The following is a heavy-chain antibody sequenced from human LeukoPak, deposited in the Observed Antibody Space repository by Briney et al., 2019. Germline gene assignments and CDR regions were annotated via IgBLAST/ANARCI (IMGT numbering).Heavy chain of an antibody. J-gene: IGHJ5*02. CDR3: AREVPCSSTSCYAMGWFDP. D-gene: IGHD2-2*01. V-gene: IGHV4-59*01. Sequence: PSETLSLTCTVSGGSISSYYWSWIRQPPGKGLEWIGYIYYSGSTNYNPSLKSRVTISVDTSKNQFSLKLSSVTAADTAAYYCAREVPCSSTSCYAMGWFDPWGQGTLVTVSS. CDR1: GGSISSYY. CDR2: IYYSGST.